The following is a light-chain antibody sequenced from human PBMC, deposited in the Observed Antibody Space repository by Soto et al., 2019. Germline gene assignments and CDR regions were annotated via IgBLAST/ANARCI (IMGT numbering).Light chain of an antibody. Sequence: EIVLTQSPATLSLSPGERATISCRASQRVSSYLAWYQQKPGQAPRLLIYDASNRATGVPARFSGSGSGTDFTLTISSLAPEDFAVYYCQQRSNWPLSTFGQGTKLEIK. CDR1: QRVSSY. CDR3: QQRSNWPLST. V-gene: IGKV3-11*01. CDR2: DAS. J-gene: IGKJ2*01.